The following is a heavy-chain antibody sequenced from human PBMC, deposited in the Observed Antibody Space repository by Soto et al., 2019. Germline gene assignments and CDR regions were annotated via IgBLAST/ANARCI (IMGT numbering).Heavy chain of an antibody. V-gene: IGHV1-8*01. CDR3: ASVATLVYYGRGSYYTTFF. CDR2: MNPNSGNT. D-gene: IGHD3-10*01. CDR1: GYTFTSYD. Sequence: ASVKVSCKASGYTFTSYDINWVRQATGQGLEWMGWMNPNSGNTGYAQKFQGRVTMTRNTSISTAYMELSSLRSEVTAVYYCASVATLVYYGRGSYYTTFFCGQGLLVTVSS. J-gene: IGHJ1*01.